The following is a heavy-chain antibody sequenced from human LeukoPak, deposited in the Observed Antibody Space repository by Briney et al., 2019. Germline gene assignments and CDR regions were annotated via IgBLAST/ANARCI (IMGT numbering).Heavy chain of an antibody. V-gene: IGHV1-24*01. CDR2: FDPEDGET. D-gene: IGHD1-26*01. CDR3: VRAVGEHYGMDV. CDR1: GYTLTELS. J-gene: IGHJ6*02. Sequence: GASVKVSCKVSGYTLTELSMHWVRQAPRKGLEWMGGFDPEDGETIYAQKFQGRVTMTEDTSTDTAYMELSSLRSEDTAVYYCVRAVGEHYGMDVWGQGTTVTVSS.